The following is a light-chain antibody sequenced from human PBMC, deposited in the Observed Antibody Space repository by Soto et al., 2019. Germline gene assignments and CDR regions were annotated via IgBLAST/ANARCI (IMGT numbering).Light chain of an antibody. CDR2: TTS. CDR1: QGVSDW. Sequence: IQMTQSPSSESASVVDRVTITYRSSQGVSDWVAWYQQKQGKAPKLLFSTTSTLEDGVPSRFSGSASGTEFTLTISSLRPEDFATYYCQQANSFPPTTFGQGTKVDIK. J-gene: IGKJ1*01. V-gene: IGKV1-12*01. CDR3: QQANSFPPTT.